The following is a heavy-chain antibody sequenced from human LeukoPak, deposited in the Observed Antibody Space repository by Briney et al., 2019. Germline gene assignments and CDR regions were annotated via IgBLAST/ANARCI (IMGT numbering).Heavy chain of an antibody. CDR2: IWYDGSNK. CDR3: ARRDYVWGSYRYSPPDY. Sequence: PGRSLRLSCAASGFTFSSYGMRWVRQAPGKGLEWVAVIWYDGSNKYYADSVKGRFTISRDNSKNTLYLQMNSLRAEDTAVYYCARRDYVWGSYRYSPPDYWGQGTLVTVSS. CDR1: GFTFSSYG. J-gene: IGHJ4*02. D-gene: IGHD3-16*02. V-gene: IGHV3-33*01.